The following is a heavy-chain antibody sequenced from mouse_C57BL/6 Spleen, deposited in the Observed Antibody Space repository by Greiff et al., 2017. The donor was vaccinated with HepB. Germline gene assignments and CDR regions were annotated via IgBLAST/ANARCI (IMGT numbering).Heavy chain of an antibody. J-gene: IGHJ4*01. V-gene: IGHV1-54*01. CDR3: AREDYGNSLYAMDY. D-gene: IGHD2-1*01. Sequence: QVHVKQSGAELVRPGTSVKVSCKASRYAFTNYLIEWVKQRPGQGLEWIGVINPGSGGTNYNEKFKGKATLTADKSSSTAYMQLSSLTSEDSAVYFCAREDYGNSLYAMDYWGQGTSVTVSS. CDR1: RYAFTNYL. CDR2: INPGSGGT.